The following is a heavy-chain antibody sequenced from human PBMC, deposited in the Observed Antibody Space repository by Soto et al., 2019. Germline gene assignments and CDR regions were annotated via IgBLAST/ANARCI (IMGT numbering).Heavy chain of an antibody. CDR1: GGSISSSSYY. CDR3: ARLHGYCISTSCYGYYGMDV. D-gene: IGHD2-2*01. Sequence: SETLSLTCSVSGGSISSSSYYWGWIRQPPGKGLEWIGSISYSGSTYYNPSLKSRVTMSVDTSKNQFSLKLSSVTAADTAVYYCARLHGYCISTSCYGYYGMDVWGQGTTVTVSS. CDR2: ISYSGST. J-gene: IGHJ6*02. V-gene: IGHV4-39*01.